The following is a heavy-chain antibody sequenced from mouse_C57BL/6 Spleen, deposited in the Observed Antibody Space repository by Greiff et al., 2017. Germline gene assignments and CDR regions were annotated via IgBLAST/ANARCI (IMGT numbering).Heavy chain of an antibody. CDR2: IYPRDGST. Sequence: VKLQESGPELVKPGASVKLSCKASGYTFTSYDLNWVKQRPGQGLEWIGWIYPRDGSTKYNEKFKGKATLTVDTSSSTAYMELHSLTSEDSAVYFCARGGDYYGSSLWYFDVWGTGTTVTVSS. J-gene: IGHJ1*03. V-gene: IGHV1-85*01. D-gene: IGHD1-1*01. CDR1: GYTFTSYD. CDR3: ARGGDYYGSSLWYFDV.